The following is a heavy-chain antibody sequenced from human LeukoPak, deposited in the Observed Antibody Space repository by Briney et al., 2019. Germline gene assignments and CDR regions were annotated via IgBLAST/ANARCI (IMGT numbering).Heavy chain of an antibody. CDR1: GASINSYH. J-gene: IGHJ5*02. Sequence: SETLSLTCTVSGASINSYHWSWIRQPPGKALEWIGYSSYTGSPKYTPSLKSRVIMSKDTSKNQISLKLSAVTAADTAAYYCARGDGYSPGFDTWGQGTLVTVSP. V-gene: IGHV4-59*01. CDR2: SSYTGSP. D-gene: IGHD5-24*01. CDR3: ARGDGYSPGFDT.